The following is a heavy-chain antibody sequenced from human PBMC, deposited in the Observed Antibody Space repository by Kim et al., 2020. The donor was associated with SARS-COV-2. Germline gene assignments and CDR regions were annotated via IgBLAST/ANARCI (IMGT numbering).Heavy chain of an antibody. V-gene: IGHV3-33*05. CDR2: ISYDGSNK. J-gene: IGHJ6*02. Sequence: GGSLRLSCAASGFTFSSYGMHWVRQAPGKGLEWVAVISYDGSNKYYADSVKGRFTISRDNSKNTLYLQMNSLRAEDTAVYYCARDIDDLHYYYYYGMDVWGQGTSVTVSS. D-gene: IGHD3-16*02. CDR1: GFTFSSYG. CDR3: ARDIDDLHYYYYYGMDV.